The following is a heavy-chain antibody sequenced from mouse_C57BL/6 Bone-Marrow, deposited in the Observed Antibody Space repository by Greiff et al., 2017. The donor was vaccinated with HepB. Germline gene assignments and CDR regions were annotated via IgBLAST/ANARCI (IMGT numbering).Heavy chain of an antibody. CDR3: AREMLGRARDY. CDR1: GYTFTSYG. CDR2: IYPRSGNT. Sequence: QVHVKQSGAELARPGASVKLSCKASGYTFTSYGISWVKQRTGQGLEWIGEIYPRSGNTYYNEKFKGKAPLTADKSSSTAYMELRSLTSEDSAVYFCAREMLGRARDYWGQGTSVTVSS. J-gene: IGHJ4*01. V-gene: IGHV1-81*01. D-gene: IGHD4-1*01.